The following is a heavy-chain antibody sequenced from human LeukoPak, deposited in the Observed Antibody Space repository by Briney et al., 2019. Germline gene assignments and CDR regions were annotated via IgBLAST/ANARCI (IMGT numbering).Heavy chain of an antibody. V-gene: IGHV3-21*01. CDR2: ISSSSSYI. J-gene: IGHJ4*02. CDR1: GFTFSSYS. CDR3: ARPRQYGQGYYFDY. Sequence: GRSLRLSCAASGFTFSSYSMNWVRQAPGKGLEWVSSISSSSSYIYYADSVKGRFTISRDNAKNSLYLQMNSLRAEDTAVYYCARPRQYGQGYYFDYWGQGTLVTVSS. D-gene: IGHD4-17*01.